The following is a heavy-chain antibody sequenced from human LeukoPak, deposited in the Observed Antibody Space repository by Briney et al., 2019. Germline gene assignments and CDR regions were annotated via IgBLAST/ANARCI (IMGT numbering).Heavy chain of an antibody. J-gene: IGHJ4*02. D-gene: IGHD3-22*01. V-gene: IGHV3-23*01. CDR1: GFTFSSYG. CDR2: SSVSGGST. Sequence: GGALRLSCAASGFTFSSYGMSWVRQAPWRGLEGVSASSVSGGSTYYADSVKGRFTISRDNSKNTLYLQMNSLRAEDTAVYYCASAGRNFYDSSGYYQNYFDYWGKGTLVTVSS. CDR3: ASAGRNFYDSSGYYQNYFDY.